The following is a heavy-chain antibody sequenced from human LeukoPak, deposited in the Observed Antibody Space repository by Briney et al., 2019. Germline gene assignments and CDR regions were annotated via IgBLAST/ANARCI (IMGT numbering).Heavy chain of an antibody. CDR1: GFTFSRAW. CDR2: IKEDGSNN. Sequence: GGSLRLSCAASGFTFSRAWMSWVRQAPGKGLEWVAIIKEDGSNNYYADSVKGRFAISKDNAKNTLYLQMNSLRAEDTAMYYCARDADGYEDWGQGTLVIVSS. J-gene: IGHJ4*02. CDR3: ARDADGYED. D-gene: IGHD5-24*01. V-gene: IGHV3-7*01.